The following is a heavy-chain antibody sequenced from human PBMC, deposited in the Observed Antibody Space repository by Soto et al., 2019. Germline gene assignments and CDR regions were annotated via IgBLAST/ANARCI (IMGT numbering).Heavy chain of an antibody. D-gene: IGHD6-19*01. CDR1: GFNFKKFA. CDR3: AKADGEQWLLPHLDK. CDR2: ISCCGGST. J-gene: IGHJ4*02. V-gene: IGHV3-23*01. Sequence: EVQLLESGGGVVQQGGSLRLSCVASGFNFKKFAMSWVRQAPGEGMEWVSGISCCGGSTSYADSVKGRFSIARDDSTNTLSLQINNLRVEDTAQYYCAKADGEQWLLPHLDKWGQGTLVNV.